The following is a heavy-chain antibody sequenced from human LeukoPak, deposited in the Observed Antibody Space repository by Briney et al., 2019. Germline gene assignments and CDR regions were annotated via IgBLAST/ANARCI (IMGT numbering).Heavy chain of an antibody. CDR2: IIPIFDTP. J-gene: IGHJ4*02. V-gene: IGHV1-69*13. Sequence: SVKVSCKASGGTFSSYAFSWVRQAPGQGLEWMGGIIPIFDTPNYAQKFQARATITADESTSTAYMELRSLRSDDTAVYYCARTPNTPLFDYWGQGTLVTVSS. CDR3: ARTPNTPLFDY. CDR1: GGTFSSYA.